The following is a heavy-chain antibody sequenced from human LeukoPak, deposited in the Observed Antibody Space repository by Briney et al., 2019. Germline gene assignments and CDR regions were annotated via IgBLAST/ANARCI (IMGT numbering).Heavy chain of an antibody. CDR2: INPTGGSI. Sequence: ASVKVSYKASGYTFTSYYIHWVRQAPGQGLEWMGIINPTGGSISYAQNFQGRVTMTRDTSTSTVYMELRSLRSEDTAVYYCARDRGYCSGGSCYTDYWGQGTLVTVSS. CDR3: ARDRGYCSGGSCYTDY. J-gene: IGHJ4*02. V-gene: IGHV1-46*01. D-gene: IGHD2-15*01. CDR1: GYTFTSYY.